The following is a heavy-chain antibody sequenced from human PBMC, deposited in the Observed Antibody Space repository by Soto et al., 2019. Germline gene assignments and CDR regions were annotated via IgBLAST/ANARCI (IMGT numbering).Heavy chain of an antibody. CDR1: GTFKSYA. Sequence: QVQLVQSGAEVKKPGSSVKVSCKASGTFKSYAITWVRQAPGQGLEWMGVITPIFGTTNYAQKFQGRVTITADESTSTAYLELSSLRSGATAVSYCARLRRETYLNDAFDIGGTGTMVTVSS. CDR3: ARLRRETYLNDAFDI. CDR2: ITPIFGTT. J-gene: IGHJ3*02. V-gene: IGHV1-69*01.